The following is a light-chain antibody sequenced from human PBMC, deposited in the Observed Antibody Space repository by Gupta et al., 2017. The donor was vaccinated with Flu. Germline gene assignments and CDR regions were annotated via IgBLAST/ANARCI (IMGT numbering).Light chain of an antibody. CDR1: DDDIGNYNF. J-gene: IGLJ3*02. CDR3: AAKISSNFWV. CDR2: EVR. V-gene: IGLV2-14*01. Sequence: QSALTQPASMSGSPGQSITISCTGTDDDIGNYNFVSWYQHHPDKAPKLLIHEVRNRPAGVASRFSASEDGKTTSLTISALEEEDAADYFYAAKISSNFWVFGGGTKMTVL.